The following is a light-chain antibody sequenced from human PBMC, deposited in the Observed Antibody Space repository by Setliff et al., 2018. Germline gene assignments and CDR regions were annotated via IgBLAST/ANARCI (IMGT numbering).Light chain of an antibody. CDR3: QQYYTTPQT. V-gene: IGKV4-1*01. Sequence: DIVMTQSPDSLDVSLGERVTINCKSSRSVLYTSDSRNYLVWYQQKPGQSPKLLISWASVRESGVPDRFSGGGSETDFTLTISSLQAEDVAVYYCQQYYTTPQTFGRGTKVDIK. CDR1: RSVLYTSDSRNY. CDR2: WAS. J-gene: IGKJ1*01.